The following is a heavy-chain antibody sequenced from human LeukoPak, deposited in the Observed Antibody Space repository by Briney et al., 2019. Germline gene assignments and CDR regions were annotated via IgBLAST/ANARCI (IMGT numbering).Heavy chain of an antibody. V-gene: IGHV1-3*01. CDR2: INAGNGNT. Sequence: GASVKVSCKASGYTFTSFAMHWVRQAPGQRLEWMGWINAGNGNTKYSQKFQDRLTITRDTSASTAYMELSSLRSEDTAVYYCARTHYYYDSSGYYYSHFDYWGQGTLVTVSS. J-gene: IGHJ4*02. CDR1: GYTFTSFA. D-gene: IGHD3-22*01. CDR3: ARTHYYYDSSGYYYSHFDY.